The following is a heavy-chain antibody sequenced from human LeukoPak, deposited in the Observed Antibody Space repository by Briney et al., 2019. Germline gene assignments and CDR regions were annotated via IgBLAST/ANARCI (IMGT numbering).Heavy chain of an antibody. D-gene: IGHD3/OR15-3a*01. V-gene: IGHV3-53*01. CDR3: ARDMDWSYDC. Sequence: GGSLRLSCAISGSTVSANVMNWVRQAPGKGLEWLSAINSEGDTFYADSVRGRFTISRDDSQDALSLQMNSLRVEDTAFYFCARDMDWSYDCWGQGTLVTVSS. J-gene: IGHJ4*02. CDR1: GSTVSANV. CDR2: INSEGDT.